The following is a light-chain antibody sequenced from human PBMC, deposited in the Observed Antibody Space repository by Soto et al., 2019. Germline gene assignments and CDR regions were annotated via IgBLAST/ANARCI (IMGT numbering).Light chain of an antibody. CDR2: EVT. CDR1: SSDVGGYDF. CDR3: GSYSTTTTREV. V-gene: IGLV2-14*01. J-gene: IGLJ1*01. Sequence: QSALAQPASVSGSPGQSITISCTGASSDVGGYDFVSWYQHHPGTPPKLIIYEVTHRPSGVSHRFSGSKSASTASLTISGIQVEEEADSSCGSYSTTTTREVFGTGTKVTV.